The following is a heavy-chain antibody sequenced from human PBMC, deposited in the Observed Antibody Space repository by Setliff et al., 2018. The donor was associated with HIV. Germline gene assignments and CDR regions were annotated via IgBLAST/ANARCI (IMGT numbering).Heavy chain of an antibody. V-gene: IGHV1-8*02. CDR3: ASARTDHYDRGRRSHEHIDF. J-gene: IGHJ6*03. Sequence: ASVKVSCKPSGYTFSNHDINWVRQAAGQGLEWMGWMNPDIRNTGYAQRFEGSVTMTLDTSISTAYMELNNVKFEDTAVYYCASARTDHYDRGRRSHEHIDFWARGATVTVSS. D-gene: IGHD3-16*01. CDR2: MNPDIRNT. CDR1: GYTFSNHD.